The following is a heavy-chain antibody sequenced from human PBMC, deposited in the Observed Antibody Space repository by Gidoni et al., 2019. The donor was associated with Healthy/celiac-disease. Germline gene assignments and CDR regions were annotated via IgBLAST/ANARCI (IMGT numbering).Heavy chain of an antibody. J-gene: IGHJ4*02. CDR1: GFTFSSSA. Sequence: EVQLLESGGGLVQPGGSLRLSCAASGFTFSSSAMSWVRQAPGKGLEWVSAISGSGGSTYYADSVKGRFTISRDNSKNTLYLQMNSLRAEDTAVYYCAKASAVLRYFDWLLSPFDYWGQGTLVTVSS. V-gene: IGHV3-23*01. CDR2: ISGSGGST. D-gene: IGHD3-9*01. CDR3: AKASAVLRYFDWLLSPFDY.